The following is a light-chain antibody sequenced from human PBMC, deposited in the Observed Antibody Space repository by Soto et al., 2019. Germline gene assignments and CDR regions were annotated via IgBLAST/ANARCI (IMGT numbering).Light chain of an antibody. CDR1: QSISSY. Sequence: DIQMTQSPSSLSASVGDRVTITCRASQSISSYLNWYQQKPGKAPELLIYAASNLKSGASSRFSGXXXXXXXTXXXSSLQPEYFASYHCQQSYSSPYTFGQGTRLEIK. J-gene: IGKJ5*01. V-gene: IGKV1-39*01. CDR2: AAS. CDR3: QQSYSSPYT.